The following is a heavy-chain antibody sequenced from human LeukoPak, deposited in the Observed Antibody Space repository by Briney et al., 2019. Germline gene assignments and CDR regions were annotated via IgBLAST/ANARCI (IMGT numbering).Heavy chain of an antibody. V-gene: IGHV3-30*04. D-gene: IGHD1-26*01. CDR1: GFNFSIYA. J-gene: IGHJ4*02. CDR3: AKDLGRYRNNYFDY. Sequence: PGGSLRLSCGASGFNFSIYAMHWARQAPGKGLEWVAIISYDGTIKYYADSVKGRFTISRDDSKNTLYLQMNSLRAEDTAVYYCAKDLGRYRNNYFDYWGQGTLVTVSS. CDR2: ISYDGTIK.